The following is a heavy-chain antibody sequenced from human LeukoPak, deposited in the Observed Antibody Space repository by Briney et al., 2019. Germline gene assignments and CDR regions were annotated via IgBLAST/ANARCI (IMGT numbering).Heavy chain of an antibody. Sequence: GGSLRLSCAVSGFTFSSNAMTWVRQAPGKGLEWVGRIKSKTDGGTTDYAAPVKGRFTISRDDSKNTLYLQMNSLKTEDTAVYYCAKAHSSGWYTPLDYWGQGTLVTVSS. CDR3: AKAHSSGWYTPLDY. V-gene: IGHV3-15*01. CDR1: GFTFSSNA. D-gene: IGHD6-19*01. J-gene: IGHJ4*02. CDR2: IKSKTDGGTT.